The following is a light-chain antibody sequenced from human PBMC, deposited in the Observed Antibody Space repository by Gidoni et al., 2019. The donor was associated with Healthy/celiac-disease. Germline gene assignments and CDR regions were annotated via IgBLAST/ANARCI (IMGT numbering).Light chain of an antibody. V-gene: IGKV1-39*01. J-gene: IGKJ2*01. CDR1: QSISSY. CDR3: QQSYSTPPMYT. CDR2: AAS. Sequence: DIQLTQSPSSLSASVGDRVTITCRASQSISSYLNWYQQKPGKAPKLLSYAASSLQSGVPSRFSGSGSGTDFTLTISSLQPEDFATYYCQQSYSTPPMYTFGQXTKLEIK.